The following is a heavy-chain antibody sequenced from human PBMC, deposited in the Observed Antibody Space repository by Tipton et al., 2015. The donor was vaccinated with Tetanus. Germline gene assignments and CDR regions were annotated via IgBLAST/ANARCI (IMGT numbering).Heavy chain of an antibody. CDR1: GGSISSIS. D-gene: IGHD6-13*01. V-gene: IGHV4-39*01. Sequence: GLVKPSETLSVTCTVSGGSISSISWIRQPPGKGLEWIGNILYSGSTSYNPSLKSRVTLSVDTSRNQFSLKLTSVTAADTAIYYCAKHGDTSRNYYFDYWGQGALVTVSS. CDR3: AKHGDTSRNYYFDY. CDR2: ILYSGST. J-gene: IGHJ4*02.